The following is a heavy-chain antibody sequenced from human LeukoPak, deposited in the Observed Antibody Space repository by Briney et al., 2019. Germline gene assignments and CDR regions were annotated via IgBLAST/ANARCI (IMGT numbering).Heavy chain of an antibody. CDR2: VRYDGKNQ. CDR1: GFTFSSYG. V-gene: IGHV3-30*02. CDR3: ARAITMIVVVSRYYYMDV. D-gene: IGHD3-22*01. Sequence: PGGSLRLSCTASGFTFSSYGIHWVRQAPGKGLEWVSFVRYDGKNQYYADSVKGRFTVSRDNAKNSLYLQMNSLRAEDTAVYYCARAITMIVVVSRYYYMDVWGKGTTVTVSS. J-gene: IGHJ6*03.